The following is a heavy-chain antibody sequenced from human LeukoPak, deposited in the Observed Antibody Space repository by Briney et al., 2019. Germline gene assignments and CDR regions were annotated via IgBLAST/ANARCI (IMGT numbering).Heavy chain of an antibody. J-gene: IGHJ4*02. V-gene: IGHV3-30*02. CDR1: GFTFSSFG. CDR2: IRYDGSNK. CDR3: AKRGYCSSTSCYTGLDY. D-gene: IGHD2-2*02. Sequence: GGSLRHSCAASGFTFSSFGMHWVRQAPGKGLEWVAFIRYDGSNKYYADSVKGRFTISRDNSKNTLYLQMNSLRAEDTAVYYCAKRGYCSSTSCYTGLDYWGQGTLVTVSS.